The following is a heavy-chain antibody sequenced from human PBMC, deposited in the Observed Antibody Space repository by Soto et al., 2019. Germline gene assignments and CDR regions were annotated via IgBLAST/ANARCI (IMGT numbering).Heavy chain of an antibody. Sequence: GGSLRLSCAASGFTFSSYAMSWVRQAPGKGLEWVSAISGSGGSTYYADSVKGRFTISRDNSKNTLYLQMNSLRAEDTAVYYCAWHPTVVLYYFDYWGQGTLVTVSS. CDR3: AWHPTVVLYYFDY. CDR2: ISGSGGST. CDR1: GFTFSSYA. J-gene: IGHJ4*02. V-gene: IGHV3-23*01. D-gene: IGHD4-17*01.